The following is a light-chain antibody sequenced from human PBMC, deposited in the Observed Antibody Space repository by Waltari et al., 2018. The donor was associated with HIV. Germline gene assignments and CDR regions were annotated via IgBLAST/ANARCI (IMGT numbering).Light chain of an antibody. CDR3: QQSDSYPLT. V-gene: IGKV1-9*01. CDR1: RDVSNF. CDR2: GAS. Sequence: DIQLTQSPSFLSASVGDRVSITCRASRDVSNFFAWYQKKPGTAPKLLIYGASTLQSGVPSRFGGSGSGAQFTLTINSLQPDDFATYYCQQSDSYPLTFGQGTRL. J-gene: IGKJ5*01.